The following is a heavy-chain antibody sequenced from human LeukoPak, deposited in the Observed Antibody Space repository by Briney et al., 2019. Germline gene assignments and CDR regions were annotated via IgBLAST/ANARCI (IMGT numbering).Heavy chain of an antibody. CDR1: GGTFNSYT. J-gene: IGHJ5*02. CDR3: ARVWGILGYCSSTSCLGPFDP. Sequence: ASVKVSCKASGGTFNSYTISWVRQAPGQGLEWMGRIIPILGIANYAQKFQGRVTITADKSTSTAYMELSSLRSEDTAVYYCARVWGILGYCSSTSCLGPFDPWGQGTLVTVSS. V-gene: IGHV1-69*02. CDR2: IIPILGIA. D-gene: IGHD2-2*01.